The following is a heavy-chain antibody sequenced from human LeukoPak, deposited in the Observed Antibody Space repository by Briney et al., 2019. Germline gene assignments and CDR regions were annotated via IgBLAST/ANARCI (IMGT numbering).Heavy chain of an antibody. CDR3: ARDLIYYDSSGYHYFGYNWFDP. D-gene: IGHD3-22*01. CDR2: IYYSGNT. J-gene: IGHJ5*02. V-gene: IGHV4-39*06. Sequence: PSETLSLTCTVSGGSISSGSYYWGWIRQPPGKGLEWIGSIYYSGNTFYSPSLKSRVTMSVDMSKNQFPLKLTSVTAADTAVYYCARDLIYYDSSGYHYFGYNWFDPWGQGTLVTVSS. CDR1: GGSISSGSYY.